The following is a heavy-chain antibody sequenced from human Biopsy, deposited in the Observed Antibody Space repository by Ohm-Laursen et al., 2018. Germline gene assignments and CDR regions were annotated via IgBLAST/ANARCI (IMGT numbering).Heavy chain of an antibody. CDR1: GYNFISYS. CDR3: ARGEVTFGELIVSLDS. CDR2: IRPLNGDT. J-gene: IGHJ4*02. V-gene: IGHV1-18*01. D-gene: IGHD3-16*02. Sequence: ASVKVSCKNSGYNFISYSINWVRQAPGQGLEWMGWIRPLNGDTKYGQKFQDRVTMTTDTSTRTVYMELTSLRSDDTAVYYCARGEVTFGELIVSLDSWGQGTLVTVSS.